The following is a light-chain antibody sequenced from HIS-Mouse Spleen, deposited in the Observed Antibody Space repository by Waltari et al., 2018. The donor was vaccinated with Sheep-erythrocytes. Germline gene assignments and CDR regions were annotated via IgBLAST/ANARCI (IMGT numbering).Light chain of an antibody. Sequence: DIQMTQSPSSLSASVGDRVTITSRASQSISSYLNWYQQKPGKAPKLLIYAASSLQSGVPSRFSGSGSGTDFTLTISSLQPEDFATYYCQQSYSTPQFTFGPGTKVDIK. V-gene: IGKV1-39*01. CDR2: AAS. CDR1: QSISSY. J-gene: IGKJ3*01. CDR3: QQSYSTPQFT.